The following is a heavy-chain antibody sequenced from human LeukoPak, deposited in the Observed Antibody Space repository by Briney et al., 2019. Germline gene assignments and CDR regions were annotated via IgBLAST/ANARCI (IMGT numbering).Heavy chain of an antibody. V-gene: IGHV3-21*01. D-gene: IGHD2-2*01. CDR1: GFTFSSYS. Sequence: PGGSLRLSWAASGFTFSSYSMYWVRQAPGKGPEWVSSINCNSSYRYSADAVKGRFTITRDNAENSLYLQMNSLGAEDTAVYYCARDSGNRRVDPYGMDVWGQGTTVTVSS. CDR2: INCNSSYR. J-gene: IGHJ6*02. CDR3: ARDSGNRRVDPYGMDV.